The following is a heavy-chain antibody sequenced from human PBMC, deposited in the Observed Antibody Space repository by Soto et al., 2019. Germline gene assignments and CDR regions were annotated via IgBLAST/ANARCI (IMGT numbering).Heavy chain of an antibody. CDR3: ARDSHTLKNHE. V-gene: IGHV1-46*01. Sequence: QVQLAQSGPQLKMPGASVKVSCKASGYTFINYYMHWVRQAPGQGPEWMGFVNPRTGSTNYAQKFEGRLALTRDPSKSTFYMYLSGLTAADTAVYFCARDSHTLKNHEWGQGTLVNVSS. CDR2: VNPRTGST. J-gene: IGHJ4*02. CDR1: GYTFINYY.